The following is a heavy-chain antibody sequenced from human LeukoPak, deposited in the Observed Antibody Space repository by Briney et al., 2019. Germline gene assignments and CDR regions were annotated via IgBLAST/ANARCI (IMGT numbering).Heavy chain of an antibody. CDR1: GYIFTSHW. D-gene: IGHD3-10*01. J-gene: IGHJ4*02. V-gene: IGHV5-51*01. Sequence: GESLKISCQASGYIFTSHWIGWVRQMPGKGLEWIGIIYPGDSDTRYSPSFEGQVTISADKSTSTAYLQWSSLKASDTAMYYCARQTRDGSGSRGYSFDYWGQGTLVTVSS. CDR3: ARQTRDGSGSRGYSFDY. CDR2: IYPGDSDT.